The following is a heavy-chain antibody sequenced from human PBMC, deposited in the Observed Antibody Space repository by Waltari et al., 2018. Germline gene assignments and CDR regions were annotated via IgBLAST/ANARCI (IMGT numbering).Heavy chain of an antibody. V-gene: IGHV4-38-2*02. CDR1: GYSISSAYY. CDR2: IYHSGNT. Sequence: QVQLQESGPGLLKPSETLSLTCTVSGYSISSAYYWGWIRQTPGKGLEWIGNIYHSGNTYYTASLKGRVTIALDASKNQFSLKLTAMTAADTAVYYCVRARDDYGDYTNYYYMDVWGKGTTVTVSS. CDR3: VRARDDYGDYTNYYYMDV. J-gene: IGHJ6*03. D-gene: IGHD4-17*01.